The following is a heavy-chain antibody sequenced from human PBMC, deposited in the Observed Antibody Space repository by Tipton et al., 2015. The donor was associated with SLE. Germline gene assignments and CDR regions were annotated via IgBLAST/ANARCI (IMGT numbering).Heavy chain of an antibody. D-gene: IGHD6-13*01. CDR1: GGSITSSSYY. Sequence: TLSLTCSVSGGSITSSSYYWGWIRQPPGKGLEWIGSIHYSGRTFYNPSLKSRVTISADTSKNQFSLKLSSVTAADTAVYYCARRWYSSSPFDPWGQGTLVTVSS. V-gene: IGHV4-39*01. CDR3: ARRWYSSSPFDP. J-gene: IGHJ5*02. CDR2: IHYSGRT.